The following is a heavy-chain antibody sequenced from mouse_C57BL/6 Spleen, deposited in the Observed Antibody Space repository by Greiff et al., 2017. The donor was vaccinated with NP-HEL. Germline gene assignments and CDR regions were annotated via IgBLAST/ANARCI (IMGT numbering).Heavy chain of an antibody. Sequence: QVQLQQSGPELVKPGASVKISCKASGYAFSSSWMNWVKQRPGKGLEWIGRIYPGDGDTNYNGKFKGKATLTADKSSSTAYMQLSSLTSEDSAVDFCAREGDYYGSSSFAYWGQGTLVTVSA. V-gene: IGHV1-82*01. CDR3: AREGDYYGSSSFAY. CDR1: GYAFSSSW. D-gene: IGHD1-1*01. J-gene: IGHJ3*01. CDR2: IYPGDGDT.